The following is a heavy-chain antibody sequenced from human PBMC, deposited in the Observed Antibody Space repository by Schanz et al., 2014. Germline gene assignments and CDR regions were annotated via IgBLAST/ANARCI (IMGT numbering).Heavy chain of an antibody. J-gene: IGHJ4*02. D-gene: IGHD3-10*01. V-gene: IGHV3-30*03. CDR1: GFTFSSYG. Sequence: QVHLVESGGGVVQPGRSLRLSCAASGFTFSSYGLHWVRQAPGKGLEWVAVISYDGSNKYYADSVKGRFTISRDNSKNTLYLQMNSLRAEDTAVYYCARDLARYYYGSGTDYWGQGTLVTVSS. CDR3: ARDLARYYYGSGTDY. CDR2: ISYDGSNK.